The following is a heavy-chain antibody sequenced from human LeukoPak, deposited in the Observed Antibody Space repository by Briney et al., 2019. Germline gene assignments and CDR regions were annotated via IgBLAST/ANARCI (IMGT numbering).Heavy chain of an antibody. CDR2: IAAYCGDI. J-gene: IGHJ6*03. Sequence: GASVKVSCEASGYTFSNYGLNWVRQPPGQGLEWVWRIAAYCGDINYAEKFRGRVTLSTDTSTSTAFMELRALTSDDTAVYYCASGYCSSTTCYYYYYMDVWSKGTTVTVSS. CDR3: ASGYCSSTTCYYYYYMDV. V-gene: IGHV1-18*01. CDR1: GYTFSNYG. D-gene: IGHD2-2*03.